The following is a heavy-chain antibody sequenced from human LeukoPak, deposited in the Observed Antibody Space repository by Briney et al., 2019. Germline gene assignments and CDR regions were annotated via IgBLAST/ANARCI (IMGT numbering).Heavy chain of an antibody. J-gene: IGHJ4*02. V-gene: IGHV3-53*01. CDR3: ARDRPMITFGGYYFDY. Sequence: GGSLRLSCTVSGFTVSSNSMSWVRQAPGKGLEWVSFIYSDNTHYSDSVKGRFTISRDNSKNTLYLQMNSLRAEDTAVYYCARDRPMITFGGYYFDYWGQGTLVTVSS. CDR1: GFTVSSNS. D-gene: IGHD3-16*01. CDR2: IYSDNT.